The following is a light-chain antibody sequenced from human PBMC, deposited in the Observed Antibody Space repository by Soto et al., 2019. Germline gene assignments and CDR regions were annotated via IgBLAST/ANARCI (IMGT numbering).Light chain of an antibody. Sequence: VVMTHSPATLAVSPRGTGNFSCRASEGVSSNLAWYQQKPGQAPRLLIYGASTRASGIPARFCGRGYGTEFTLTISSMQSKDFGVYYCQQYFNWPWTFGQGTKG. CDR1: EGVSSN. CDR3: QQYFNWPWT. CDR2: GAS. J-gene: IGKJ1*01. V-gene: IGKV3-15*01.